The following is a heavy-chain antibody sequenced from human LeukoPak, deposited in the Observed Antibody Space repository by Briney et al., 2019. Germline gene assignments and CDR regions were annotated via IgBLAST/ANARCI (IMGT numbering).Heavy chain of an antibody. V-gene: IGHV4-59*01. Sequence: PSETLSLTCTVSGGSISSYYWSCIRQPPGKGLEWIGYIYNSGSTNYNPSLKSRVTISVDTSKNQFSLKVSSVTAADTAVYYCARGLYGYGSDFDYWGQGTLVTVSS. D-gene: IGHD5-18*01. CDR1: GGSISSYY. J-gene: IGHJ4*02. CDR2: IYNSGST. CDR3: ARGLYGYGSDFDY.